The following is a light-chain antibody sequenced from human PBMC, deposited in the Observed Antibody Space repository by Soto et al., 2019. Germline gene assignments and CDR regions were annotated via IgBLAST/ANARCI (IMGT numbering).Light chain of an antibody. CDR2: GAS. CDR1: QSIRSH. V-gene: IGKV3-20*01. CDR3: QQYGNPRIT. Sequence: EIVMTQSPATLSVSPGERATLSCRASQSIRSHLAWYQQKPGQAPRLLISGASSRAAGIPDRFSGSGSETDFTLTISRLEPEDFALYFCQQYGNPRITFGQGTRLEIK. J-gene: IGKJ5*01.